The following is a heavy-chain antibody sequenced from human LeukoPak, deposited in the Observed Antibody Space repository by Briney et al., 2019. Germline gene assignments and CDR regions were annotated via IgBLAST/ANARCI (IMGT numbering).Heavy chain of an antibody. CDR2: ISYDESNK. V-gene: IGHV3-30*04. CDR1: GFRFNSYV. CDR3: VKDKHRDGYTYGVYDS. J-gene: IGHJ5*01. Sequence: GGSLRLSCAASGFRFNSYVMHWVRQALGKGLEWVAVISYDESNKYYADSVKGRFTISRDNAKNSLDLQMSSLRPEDTALYYCVKDKHRDGYTYGVYDSWGQGTLITVSS. D-gene: IGHD5-18*01.